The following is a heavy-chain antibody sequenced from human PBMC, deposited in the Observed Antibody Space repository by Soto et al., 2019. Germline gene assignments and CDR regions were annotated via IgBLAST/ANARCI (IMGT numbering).Heavy chain of an antibody. CDR2: IIPILGIA. CDR3: ARTLGFSAAAAYFDY. V-gene: IGHV1-69*02. CDR1: GGTFSSYT. Sequence: ASVKVSWKGSGGTFSSYTISWVRQAPGQGLEWMGRIIPILGIANYAQKFQGRVTITADKSTSTAYMELSSLRSEDTAVYYCARTLGFSAAAAYFDYWGQGTLVTVSS. D-gene: IGHD6-13*01. J-gene: IGHJ4*02.